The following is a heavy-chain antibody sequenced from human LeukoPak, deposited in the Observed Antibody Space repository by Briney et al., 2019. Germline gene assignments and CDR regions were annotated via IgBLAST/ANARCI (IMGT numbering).Heavy chain of an antibody. CDR1: GFTFSSHW. J-gene: IGHJ4*02. CDR2: IKEDGSEK. V-gene: IGHV3-7*01. CDR3: ARDQPGIPFHFGC. D-gene: IGHD7-27*01. Sequence: PGGSLRLSCAASGFTFSSHWMTWVRQAPGKGLEWVANIKEDGSEKYYVDSVKGRFTISRDNAKNSLYLQMNSLRAEDTAVYYCARDQPGIPFHFGCWGQGTLV.